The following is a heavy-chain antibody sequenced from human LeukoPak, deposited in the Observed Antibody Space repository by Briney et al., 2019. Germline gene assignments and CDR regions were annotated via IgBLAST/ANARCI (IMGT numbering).Heavy chain of an antibody. CDR1: GYTFTSYD. V-gene: IGHV1-8*01. CDR2: INPNSGNT. CDR3: AALNWPSSTRGEAGWFDH. J-gene: IGHJ5*02. D-gene: IGHD6-6*01. Sequence: ASVKVSCKASGYTFTSYDINGVRQATGQGLEWMGWINPNSGNTGYAKKFQGRVAMTRNTSISTAYMDPSSLRSEDPAVYYCAALNWPSSTRGEAGWFDHWGQGTLVTVSS.